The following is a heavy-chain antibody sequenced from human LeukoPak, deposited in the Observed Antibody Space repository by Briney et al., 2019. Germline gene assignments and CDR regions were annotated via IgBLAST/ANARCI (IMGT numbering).Heavy chain of an antibody. J-gene: IGHJ4*02. CDR3: ARPLYSGSYYSQLFDY. D-gene: IGHD1-26*01. CDR1: GFTFSSYA. V-gene: IGHV3-23*01. CDR2: ISGSGGST. Sequence: PGGSLRLSCAASGFTFSSYAMSWVRQAPGTGLEWVSAISGSGGSTYYADSVKGRFTISRDNSKNTLYLQMNSLRAEDTAVYYCARPLYSGSYYSQLFDYWGQGTLVTVSS.